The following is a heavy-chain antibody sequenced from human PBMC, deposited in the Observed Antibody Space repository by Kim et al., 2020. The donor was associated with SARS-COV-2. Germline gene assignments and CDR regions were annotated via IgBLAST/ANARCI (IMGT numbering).Heavy chain of an antibody. CDR3: ARRYKRIAADWGGWFDP. CDR1: GGSISSYY. CDR2: IYYSGST. Sequence: SETLSLTCTVSGGSISSYYWSWIRQPPGKGLEWIGYIYYSGSTNYNPSLKSRVTISVDTSKNQFSLKLSSVTAADTAVYYCARRYKRIAADWGGWFDPWGQGTLVTVSS. J-gene: IGHJ5*02. D-gene: IGHD6-13*01. V-gene: IGHV4-59*01.